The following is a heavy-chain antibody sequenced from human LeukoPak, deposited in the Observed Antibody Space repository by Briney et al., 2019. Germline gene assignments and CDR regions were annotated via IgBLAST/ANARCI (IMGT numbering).Heavy chain of an antibody. Sequence: GGSLRLSCAASGFTFSSYGMHWVRQAPGKGLEWVAVISYDGSNKYYADSVKGRFTISRDNSKNTLHLQMNSLRAEDTAVYYCAKDTYYYGSGSYLIDYWGQGTLVTVSS. CDR1: GFTFSSYG. V-gene: IGHV3-30*18. D-gene: IGHD3-10*01. J-gene: IGHJ4*02. CDR2: ISYDGSNK. CDR3: AKDTYYYGSGSYLIDY.